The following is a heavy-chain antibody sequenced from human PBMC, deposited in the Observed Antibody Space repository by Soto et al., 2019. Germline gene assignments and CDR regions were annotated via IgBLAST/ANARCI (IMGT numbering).Heavy chain of an antibody. J-gene: IGHJ4*02. CDR1: GDSVSSNSAA. D-gene: IGHD2-2*01. V-gene: IGHV6-1*01. CDR3: ARGKIVVVSVATSFFDY. CDR2: TYYRSRWYN. Sequence: SQTLSLTCAISGDSVSSNSAAWNWIRLSPSRGLEWLARTYYRSRWYNDYTVSVRSRITVNPDTSKNQFSLQLTSVTPEDTAVYYCARGKIVVVSVATSFFDYWGQGTLVTVSS.